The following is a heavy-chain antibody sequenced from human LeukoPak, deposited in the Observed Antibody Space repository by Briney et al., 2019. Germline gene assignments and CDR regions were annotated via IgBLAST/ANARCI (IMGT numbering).Heavy chain of an antibody. V-gene: IGHV3-30-3*01. D-gene: IGHD2-8*01. J-gene: IGHJ6*02. Sequence: GRSLRLSCAASGFTFSSYAMHWVRQAPGKGLEWVAVISYDGSNKYYADSVKGRFTISRDNSKNTLYLQMNSLRAEDTAVYYRARGPERTGVGTRYYYDMDLWGQGTTVTVSS. CDR1: GFTFSSYA. CDR3: ARGPERTGVGTRYYYDMDL. CDR2: ISYDGSNK.